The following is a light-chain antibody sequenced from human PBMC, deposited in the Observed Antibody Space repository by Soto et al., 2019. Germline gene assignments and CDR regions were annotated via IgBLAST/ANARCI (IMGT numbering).Light chain of an antibody. CDR3: QPPHTSPPT. V-gene: IGKV1-5*01. J-gene: IGKJ5*01. CDR2: DAS. Sequence: RPSQTISRWLAWYQQKPGKAPKLLIYDASTLESGVPSRFSGCVPGTAFNLTLRSLQPDDSAPPFCQPPHTSPPTFAQGTRLEIK. CDR1: QTISRW.